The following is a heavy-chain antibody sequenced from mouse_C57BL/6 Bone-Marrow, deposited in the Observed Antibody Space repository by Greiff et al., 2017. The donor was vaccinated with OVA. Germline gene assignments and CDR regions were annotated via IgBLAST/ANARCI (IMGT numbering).Heavy chain of an antibody. Sequence: EVQLVESGPGLVKPSQSLSLTCSVTGYSITSGYYWNWIRQFPGNKLEWMGYISYDGSNNYNPSLKNRISITRDTSKNQFFLKLNSVTTEDTATYYCARNAYYSNYDYYAMDYLGQGTSVTVSS. CDR3: ARNAYYSNYDYYAMDY. CDR2: ISYDGSN. CDR1: GYSITSGYY. V-gene: IGHV3-6*01. D-gene: IGHD2-5*01. J-gene: IGHJ4*01.